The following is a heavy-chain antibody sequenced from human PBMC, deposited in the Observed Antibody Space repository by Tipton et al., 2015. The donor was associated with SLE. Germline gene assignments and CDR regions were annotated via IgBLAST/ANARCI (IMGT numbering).Heavy chain of an antibody. CDR1: GGSISSSSYY. V-gene: IGHV4-39*07. CDR2: INHSGST. Sequence: TLSLTCTVSGGSISSSSYYWSWIRQPPGKGLERIGEINHSGSTNYNPSLKSRLTISVDTSKNQFSLKLSSVTAADTAVYYCARVANWGLFDYWGQGTLVTVSS. D-gene: IGHD7-27*01. CDR3: ARVANWGLFDY. J-gene: IGHJ4*02.